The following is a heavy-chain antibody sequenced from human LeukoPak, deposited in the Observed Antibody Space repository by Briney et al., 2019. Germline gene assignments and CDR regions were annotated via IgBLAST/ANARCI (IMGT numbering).Heavy chain of an antibody. CDR3: ARDGYNYDY. CDR2: ISGSGGST. V-gene: IGHV3-23*01. D-gene: IGHD5-24*01. J-gene: IGHJ4*02. CDR1: GFTFSSYA. Sequence: GGSLRLSCAASGFTFSSYAMSWVRQAPGKGLEWVSGISGSGGSTYYADSVRGRFTISRDNSKNTLYLQMNSLRAEDTAVYYCARDGYNYDYWGQGTLVTVSS.